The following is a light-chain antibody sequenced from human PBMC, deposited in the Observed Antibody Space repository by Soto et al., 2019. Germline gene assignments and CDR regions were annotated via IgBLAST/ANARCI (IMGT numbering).Light chain of an antibody. CDR1: QSISSY. V-gene: IGKV1-39*01. Sequence: DIQMTQSPSSLSASVGDRVTITCRASQSISSYLNWYQQKPGKAPKLLIYAASSLQSGVPSRFSGSGSGTDFTLSINSLQPEDFATYYCQQSYSDLWTFGQGTKVDIK. J-gene: IGKJ1*01. CDR2: AAS. CDR3: QQSYSDLWT.